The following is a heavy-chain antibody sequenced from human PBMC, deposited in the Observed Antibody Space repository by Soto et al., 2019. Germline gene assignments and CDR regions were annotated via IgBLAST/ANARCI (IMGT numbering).Heavy chain of an antibody. CDR1: GFTFSSYD. Sequence: GGSLRLSCAASGFTFSSYDMHWVRQATGKGLEWVSAIGTAGDPYYPGSVKGRFTISRENAKNSLYLQMNSLRAGDTAVYYCARGPGIAARPEWYFDLWGRGTLVTVSS. CDR2: IGTAGDP. D-gene: IGHD6-6*01. V-gene: IGHV3-13*05. CDR3: ARGPGIAARPEWYFDL. J-gene: IGHJ2*01.